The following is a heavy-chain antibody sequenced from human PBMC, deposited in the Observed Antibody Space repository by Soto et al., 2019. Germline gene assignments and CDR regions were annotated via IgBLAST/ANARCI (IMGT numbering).Heavy chain of an antibody. J-gene: IGHJ3*02. V-gene: IGHV4-59*01. CDR1: GGSISSYY. CDR3: AGLYCISTSCAGGDAFEI. Sequence: QVQLQESGPGLVKPSETLSLTCTVSGGSISSYYWSWIRQPPGKGLEWIGYIYYSGSTNYNPSLKSRVTISVDTSKNQFSLQLSSVTAADTAVYYCAGLYCISTSCAGGDAFEIWGQGTMVTVSS. CDR2: IYYSGST. D-gene: IGHD2-2*01.